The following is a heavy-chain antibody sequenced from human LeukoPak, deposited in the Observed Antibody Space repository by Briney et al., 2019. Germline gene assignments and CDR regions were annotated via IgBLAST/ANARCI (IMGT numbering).Heavy chain of an antibody. J-gene: IGHJ4*02. Sequence: ASVKVSCKSSGYSFIGYYMYWVRPAPGQGLEWMGWISPKSGAIKYAQKFQDRVTMTRDTSISTAYMEIFRLTSDDTAVYYCVRVGRNEDSGYGHGDHWGQGTLVTVSS. CDR1: GYSFIGYY. D-gene: IGHD3-22*01. CDR3: VRVGRNEDSGYGHGDH. V-gene: IGHV1-2*02. CDR2: ISPKSGAI.